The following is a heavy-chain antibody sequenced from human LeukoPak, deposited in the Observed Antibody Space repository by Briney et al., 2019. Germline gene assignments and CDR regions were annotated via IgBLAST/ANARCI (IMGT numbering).Heavy chain of an antibody. CDR2: ISAYNGNT. J-gene: IGHJ6*03. CDR3: ARGPIHYDILTGDYYYYYMDV. D-gene: IGHD3-9*01. CDR1: GYTFTSYG. Sequence: GASVKVSCKASGYTFTSYGISWVRQAPGQGLEWMGWISAYNGNTNYAQKLQGRVTMTTDTSTSTAYMELRSLRSDDTAVYYCARGPIHYDILTGDYYYYYMDVWGKGTTVTISS. V-gene: IGHV1-18*01.